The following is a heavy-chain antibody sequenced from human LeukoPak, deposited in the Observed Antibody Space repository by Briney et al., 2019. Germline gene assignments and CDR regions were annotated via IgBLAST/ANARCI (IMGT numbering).Heavy chain of an antibody. CDR3: ARGDYYDSSGYYPFDY. V-gene: IGHV4-34*01. Sequence: SETLSLTCAVYGGSFSGYYWSWIRQPPGKGLEWIGEINHSGSTNYNPSLKSRVTISVDTSKNQFSLKLSSVTAADTAVYYCARGDYYDSSGYYPFDYWGQGTLATVSS. D-gene: IGHD3-22*01. CDR2: INHSGST. CDR1: GGSFSGYY. J-gene: IGHJ4*02.